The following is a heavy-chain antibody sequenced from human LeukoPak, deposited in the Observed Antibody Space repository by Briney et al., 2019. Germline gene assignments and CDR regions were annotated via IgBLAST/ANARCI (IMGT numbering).Heavy chain of an antibody. CDR2: ISAYNGNT. CDR3: ARDRGTAYYYYYGMDV. J-gene: IGHJ6*02. Sequence: GASVKVSCKASGYTFTSYGISWVRQAPGQGLEWMGWISAYNGNTNYAQKLQGRVTMTTDTSTSTAYMELRSLRSDDTAVYYCARDRGTAYYYYYGMDVWGQGTTVTVTS. CDR1: GYTFTSYG. V-gene: IGHV1-18*01. D-gene: IGHD3-10*01.